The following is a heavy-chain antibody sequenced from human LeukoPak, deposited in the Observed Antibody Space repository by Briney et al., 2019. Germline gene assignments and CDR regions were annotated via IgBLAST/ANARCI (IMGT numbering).Heavy chain of an antibody. Sequence: ASVKVSCKASGYTFTKYFLHGVRQAPGQGLEWMGWINPNGGGTIYAQKFQGRVTMTRDTSISTAYMEVSRLTSDDTAVYYCARDDYGDLQYFENWGQGTLVTVSS. CDR3: ARDDYGDLQYFEN. J-gene: IGHJ4*02. CDR2: INPNGGGT. D-gene: IGHD4-17*01. CDR1: GYTFTKYF. V-gene: IGHV1-2*02.